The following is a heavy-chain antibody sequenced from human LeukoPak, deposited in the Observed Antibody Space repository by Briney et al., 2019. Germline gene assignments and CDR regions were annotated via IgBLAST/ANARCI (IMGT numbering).Heavy chain of an antibody. CDR3: ARLFGEGYYGMDV. CDR1: GLTFSNAW. V-gene: IGHV3-66*01. J-gene: IGHJ6*02. D-gene: IGHD3-10*02. Sequence: PGGSLRLSCAASGLTFSNAWMSWVRQAPGKGLEWVSVIYSGGSTYYADSVKGRFTISRDNSKNTLYLQMNSLRAEDTAVYYCARLFGEGYYGMDVWGQGTTVTVSS. CDR2: IYSGGST.